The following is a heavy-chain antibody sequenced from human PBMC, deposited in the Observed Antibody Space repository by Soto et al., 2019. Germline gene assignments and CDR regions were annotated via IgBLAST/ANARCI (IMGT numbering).Heavy chain of an antibody. CDR3: AHGSGWLSDQ. Sequence: QITLKESGPTLVKPTQTLTLTCTFSGFSLSDSAVGVNWIRQPPGKPLEWLALIYWDDTKHYSSSLRNRLTTSTDTPKNPVVLTLSNMGTVDTETYYCAHGSGWLSDQWGQGTLVTVSS. J-gene: IGHJ4*02. D-gene: IGHD6-19*01. V-gene: IGHV2-5*02. CDR1: GFSLSDSAVG. CDR2: IYWDDTK.